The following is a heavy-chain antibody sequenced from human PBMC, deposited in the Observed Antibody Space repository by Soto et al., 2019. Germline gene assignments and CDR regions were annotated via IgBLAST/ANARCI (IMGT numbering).Heavy chain of an antibody. V-gene: IGHV1-69*13. D-gene: IGHD3-10*01. CDR3: ARGGHYGSGTYFQNLIF. CDR2: VIPIFTTP. Sequence: ASVKVSCKASGDIFSTYAISWVRQAPGQGLEWMGGVIPIFTTPNYAQNFQARLTITADESTSTAYMELSSLRSEDTAVYYCARGGHYGSGTYFQNLIFWGQGTQVTVSS. CDR1: GDIFSTYA. J-gene: IGHJ4*02.